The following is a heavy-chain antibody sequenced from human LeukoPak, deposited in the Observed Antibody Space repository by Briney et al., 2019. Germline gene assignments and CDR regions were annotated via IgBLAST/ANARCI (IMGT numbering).Heavy chain of an antibody. Sequence: PGGSLRLSCTASGFTFGDYVMNWVRQAPGKGLEWVGFIRSKAYGGTTKNAASVKGRFTISRDDSRSIAYLQMNSLKTEDTAVYYCTRRYNYDSSGYYYVRDAFDIWGQGTMVTVSS. D-gene: IGHD3-22*01. J-gene: IGHJ3*02. V-gene: IGHV3-49*04. CDR3: TRRYNYDSSGYYYVRDAFDI. CDR1: GFTFGDYV. CDR2: IRSKAYGGTT.